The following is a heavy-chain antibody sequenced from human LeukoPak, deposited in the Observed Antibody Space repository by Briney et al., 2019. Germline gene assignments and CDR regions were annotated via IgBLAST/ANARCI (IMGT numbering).Heavy chain of an antibody. D-gene: IGHD3-22*01. Sequence: GGSLRLSCAASGFTFSSYEMNWVRQAPGKGLEWVSYISSSGSTIYYADSVKGRFTISRDNAKNSPYLQMNSLRAEDTAVYYCARYYYDSSGRLGFFDYWGQGTLVTVSS. V-gene: IGHV3-48*03. CDR1: GFTFSSYE. CDR2: ISSSGSTI. J-gene: IGHJ4*02. CDR3: ARYYYDSSGRLGFFDY.